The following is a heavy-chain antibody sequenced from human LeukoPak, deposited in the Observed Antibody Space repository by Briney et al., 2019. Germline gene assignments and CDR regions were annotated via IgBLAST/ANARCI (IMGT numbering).Heavy chain of an antibody. Sequence: PGRALRLSCVVSGFTFSTHGFPWVRQAPGKGLEWVSVIWHDGGRKEYADSVRGRFTISRDNSNLYLQMNSLRAEDTAIYYCARDIGNSGFNLDYWGQGTPVTVSS. V-gene: IGHV3-33*01. D-gene: IGHD5-12*01. CDR3: ARDIGNSGFNLDY. CDR2: IWHDGGRK. J-gene: IGHJ4*02. CDR1: GFTFSTHG.